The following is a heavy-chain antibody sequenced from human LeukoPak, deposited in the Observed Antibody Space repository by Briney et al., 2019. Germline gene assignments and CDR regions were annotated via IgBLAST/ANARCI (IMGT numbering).Heavy chain of an antibody. CDR1: GFTFSSYE. Sequence: PGGSLRLSCAASGFTFSSYEMNWVRQAPGKGLDWVSYISSSGSTIYYADSVKGRFTISRDNAKNSLYLQMNSLRAEDTAVYYCACGYSYGVAFDIWGQGTMVTVSS. V-gene: IGHV3-48*03. CDR3: ACGYSYGVAFDI. D-gene: IGHD5-18*01. CDR2: ISSSGSTI. J-gene: IGHJ3*02.